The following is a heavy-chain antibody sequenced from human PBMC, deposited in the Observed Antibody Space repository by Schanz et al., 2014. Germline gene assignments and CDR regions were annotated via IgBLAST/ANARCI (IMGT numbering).Heavy chain of an antibody. Sequence: EVQLVESGGGLVQPGGSLRLSCAASGFTFSTYSMNWVRQAPGKGLEWVSYISRSSSTIYYADSVKGRFTISRDNAKNSLYLQMNSLRAEDTAVYFCARGGAGSVLFFFDYWGQGTLVTVSS. V-gene: IGHV3-48*01. D-gene: IGHD3-10*01. CDR3: ARGGAGSVLFFFDY. CDR2: ISRSSSTI. J-gene: IGHJ4*02. CDR1: GFTFSTYS.